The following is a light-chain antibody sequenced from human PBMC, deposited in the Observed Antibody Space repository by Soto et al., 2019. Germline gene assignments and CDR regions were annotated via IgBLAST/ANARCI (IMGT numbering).Light chain of an antibody. J-gene: IGLJ1*01. Sequence: QSVLNQPASGSGAHGDSITISCTGTSSDVGVYVSWYQQHPGQVPRLIIYDVSNRPSGISNRFSGSKSGNTASLTISGLQTEDEADYYCSSYTNSITYVFGTGTKVTV. CDR2: DVS. CDR1: SSDVGVY. CDR3: SSYTNSITYV. V-gene: IGLV2-14*01.